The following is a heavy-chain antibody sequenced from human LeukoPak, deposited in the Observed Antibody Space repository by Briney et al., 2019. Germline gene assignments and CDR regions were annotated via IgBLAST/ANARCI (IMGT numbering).Heavy chain of an antibody. CDR2: IYSGGST. D-gene: IGHD3-16*01. J-gene: IGHJ6*03. CDR1: GFTFSSYE. V-gene: IGHV3-53*01. CDR3: ARVFWGTDRYYYYYYMDV. Sequence: GGPLRLSCAASGFTFSSYEMNWVRQAPGKGLEWVSVIYSGGSTYYADSVKGRFTISRDNSKNTLYLQMNSLRAEDTAVYYCARVFWGTDRYYYYYYMDVWGKGTTVTISS.